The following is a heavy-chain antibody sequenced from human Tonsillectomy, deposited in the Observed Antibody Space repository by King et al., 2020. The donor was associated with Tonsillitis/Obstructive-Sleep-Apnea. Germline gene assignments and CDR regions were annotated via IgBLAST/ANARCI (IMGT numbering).Heavy chain of an antibody. D-gene: IGHD6-13*01. Sequence: VQLVESGGGLVKPGGSLRLSCAASGFTFSSYSMNWVRQAPGKGLEWVSSISSSNSYIFYADSVKARFTISRDDAKNSLYLQMNSLRAEDTAVYYCAGLPLSSSPYFDNWGQGTLVTVSS. J-gene: IGHJ4*02. CDR1: GFTFSSYS. CDR3: AGLPLSSSPYFDN. V-gene: IGHV3-21*01. CDR2: ISSSNSYI.